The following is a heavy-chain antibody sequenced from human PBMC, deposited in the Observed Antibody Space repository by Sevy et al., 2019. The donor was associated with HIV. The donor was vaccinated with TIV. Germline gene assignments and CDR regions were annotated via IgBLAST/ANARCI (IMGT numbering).Heavy chain of an antibody. D-gene: IGHD3-9*01. CDR1: GFTFSSYA. V-gene: IGHV3-23*01. CDR3: AGEPDYDILTGYYTY. J-gene: IGHJ4*02. CDR2: ISGSGGST. Sequence: GGSLRLSCAASGFTFSSYAMSWVRQAPGKGLEWVSAISGSGGSTYYADSVKGRFTISRDNSKNTLYLQMNSLRAEDTAVYYCAGEPDYDILTGYYTYWGQGPLVTVSS.